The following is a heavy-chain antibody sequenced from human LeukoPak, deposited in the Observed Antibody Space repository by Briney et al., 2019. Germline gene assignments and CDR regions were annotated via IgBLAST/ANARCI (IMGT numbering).Heavy chain of an antibody. CDR3: VRDRSYDYVWESYRPSWFDP. J-gene: IGHJ5*02. D-gene: IGHD3-16*02. CDR1: GFTFSSNA. Sequence: GGSLRLSCAASGFTFSSNAMSWVRQAPGKGLEWVSAICSGGGSTYYAASVKGRFIISRDNAKNSQYLLMNRLRAEKTVYYYCVRDRSYDYVWESYRPSWFDPWGKGTLVSVSS. CDR2: ICSGGGST. V-gene: IGHV3-23*01.